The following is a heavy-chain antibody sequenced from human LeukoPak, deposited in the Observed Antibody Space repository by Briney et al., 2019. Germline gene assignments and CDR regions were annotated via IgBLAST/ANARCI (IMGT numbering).Heavy chain of an antibody. CDR2: ISAYNGNT. D-gene: IGHD3-3*01. CDR3: ARGGRSGREVARYFDY. V-gene: IGHV1-18*01. Sequence: ASVKVSCKASGYTFTSYGISWVRQAPGQGLEWMGWISAYNGNTNYAQKLQGRVTITTGTSTSTAYMELRSLRSDDTAVYYCARGGRSGREVARYFDYWGQGTLVTASS. CDR1: GYTFTSYG. J-gene: IGHJ4*02.